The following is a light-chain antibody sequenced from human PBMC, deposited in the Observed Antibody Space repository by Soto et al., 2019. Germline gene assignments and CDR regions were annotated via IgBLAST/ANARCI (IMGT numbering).Light chain of an antibody. J-gene: IGLJ2*01. CDR1: SSEVGSYNL. CDR2: EGS. V-gene: IGLV2-23*01. CDR3: WSYAGSSTSHVV. Sequence: QSALTQPASVSGSPGQSITISCTGTSSEVGSYNLVSWYQQHPGKAPKLMIYEGSKRPSGVSNRFSGSKSGNTASLTISGLQAEDEADYYCWSYAGSSTSHVVFGGGTKLTVL.